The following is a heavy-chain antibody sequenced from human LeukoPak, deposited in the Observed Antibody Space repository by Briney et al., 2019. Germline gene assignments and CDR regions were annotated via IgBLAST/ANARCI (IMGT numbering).Heavy chain of an antibody. J-gene: IGHJ4*02. CDR1: GYTFTNYG. D-gene: IGHD3-10*01. CDR2: ISAYNGNT. Sequence: GASVKVSCKASGYTFTNYGISWVRQAPGQGLEWMGWISAYNGNTHYAQKFQGRVTMTTDTSTSTAYMELRSLRSDDMAVYYCARGRSHGDGSGSYYDYFDCWGQGTLVTVSS. V-gene: IGHV1-18*03. CDR3: ARGRSHGDGSGSYYDYFDC.